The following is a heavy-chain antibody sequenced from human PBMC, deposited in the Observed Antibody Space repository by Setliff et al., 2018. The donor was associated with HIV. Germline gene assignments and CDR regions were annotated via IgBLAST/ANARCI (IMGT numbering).Heavy chain of an antibody. D-gene: IGHD5-18*01. CDR3: ARRPEIQLWLSHFATPDYYFDY. Sequence: ASVKVSCKASGYTFTSYGISWVRQAPGQGLEWMGWISAYNGNTNYAQKLQGRVTMTTDTSTSTAYMELRSLRSDDTAVYYCARRPEIQLWLSHFATPDYYFDYWGQGTLVTVSS. J-gene: IGHJ4*02. CDR2: ISAYNGNT. CDR1: GYTFTSYG. V-gene: IGHV1-18*01.